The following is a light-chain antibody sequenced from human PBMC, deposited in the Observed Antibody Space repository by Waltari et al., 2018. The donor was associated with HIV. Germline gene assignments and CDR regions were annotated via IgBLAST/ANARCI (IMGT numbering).Light chain of an antibody. V-gene: IGLV1-44*01. Sequence: QSVLTQPPSASGTPGQRATISCSGTSSNIGSNNVNWYHRLPGTAPKLLIYSNNQRPSGVPDRFSGSKSGTSASLAISGLQSEDEADYYCAAWDDSLNGPVFGGGTKLTVL. CDR2: SNN. J-gene: IGLJ2*01. CDR1: SSNIGSNN. CDR3: AAWDDSLNGPV.